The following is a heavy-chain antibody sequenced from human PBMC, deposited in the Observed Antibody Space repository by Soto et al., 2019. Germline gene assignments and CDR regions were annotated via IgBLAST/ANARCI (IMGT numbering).Heavy chain of an antibody. V-gene: IGHV3-74*01. CDR3: ARDNWNSY. Sequence: EVQLVESGGGLVQPGGSLRLSCVASGFTFSNYWMHWVRQAPGKGLVWVSRISTDESSTNYADSVTGRFTISRDNAMNTLDLQMNSLRAEDTAVYYCARDNWNSYWGQGTLVTVSS. J-gene: IGHJ4*02. CDR2: ISTDESST. D-gene: IGHD1-7*01. CDR1: GFTFSNYW.